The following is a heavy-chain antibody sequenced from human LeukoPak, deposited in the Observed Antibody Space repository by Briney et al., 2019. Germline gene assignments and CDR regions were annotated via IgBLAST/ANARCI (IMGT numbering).Heavy chain of an antibody. V-gene: IGHV4-31*03. CDR1: TGSISSGVCY. CDR2: IYYSGST. Sequence: PSETLSLTCPVSTGSISSGVCYWSWIRQHPGKGLEWIGYIYYSGSTYYNPSLKSRVTISVDTSKNQFSLKLSSVTAADTAVYYCAGGVRWLQLSYFDYWGQGTLVTVSS. J-gene: IGHJ4*02. D-gene: IGHD5-24*01. CDR3: AGGVRWLQLSYFDY.